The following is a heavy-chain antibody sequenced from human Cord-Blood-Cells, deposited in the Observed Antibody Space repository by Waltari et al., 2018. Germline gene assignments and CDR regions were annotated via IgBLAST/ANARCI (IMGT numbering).Heavy chain of an antibody. CDR3: ASDYPGTVGSRRYVDL. V-gene: IGHV1-2*02. Sequence: QVQLVQSGAEVKKPGASVKVSCKASGYTFTGYYMHWVRQAPGQGLEWMGWINPNRVGTNCAQKSQGRSTRTRDTSISTAYMELSRLISDDTAEYSCASDYPGTVGSRRYVDLWRRGTLVTVSS. D-gene: IGHD3-10*01. CDR2: INPNRVGT. J-gene: IGHJ2*01. CDR1: GYTFTGYY.